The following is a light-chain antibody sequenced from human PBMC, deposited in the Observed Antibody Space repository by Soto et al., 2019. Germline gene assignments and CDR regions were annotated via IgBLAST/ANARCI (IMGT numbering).Light chain of an antibody. Sequence: DIVMTQSPLSLPVTPGEPASLSCRSSQSLLHVNGYNYLDWYLQKPGQSPQLLIHLGSNRASGVPERFIGSRSETAFTLRISRVEADDVGVYYCMQARQTTPTFGPVTKVD. V-gene: IGKV2-28*01. CDR3: MQARQTTPT. CDR1: QSLLHVNGYNY. CDR2: LGS. J-gene: IGKJ3*01.